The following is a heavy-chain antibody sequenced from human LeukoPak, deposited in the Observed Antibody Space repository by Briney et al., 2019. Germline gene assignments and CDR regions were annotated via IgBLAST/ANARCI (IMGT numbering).Heavy chain of an antibody. CDR2: ISYDGSNK. J-gene: IGHJ3*02. Sequence: GGSLRLSCAASGFTFSSYAMHWVRQAPGKGLEWVAVISYDGSNKYYADSVKGRFTISRDNSKNTLYLQMNSLRAEDTAVYYCARDEGSSWYERAFDIWGQGTMVTVFS. D-gene: IGHD6-13*01. CDR1: GFTFSSYA. CDR3: ARDEGSSWYERAFDI. V-gene: IGHV3-30*04.